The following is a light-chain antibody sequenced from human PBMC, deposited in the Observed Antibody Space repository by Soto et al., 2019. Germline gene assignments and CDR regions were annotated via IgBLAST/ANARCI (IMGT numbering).Light chain of an antibody. CDR1: SSDIGDYNF. J-gene: IGLJ2*01. Sequence: QSALTQPASMSGSPGQSITISCTGTSSDIGDYNFVSWYQQHPGKVPRLIIYDVSSRPSGVSVRFSGSKSGNTASLTISGLQGEDEADYYCVSYTSGFTRGVVFGGGTKVTVL. V-gene: IGLV2-14*01. CDR2: DVS. CDR3: VSYTSGFTRGVV.